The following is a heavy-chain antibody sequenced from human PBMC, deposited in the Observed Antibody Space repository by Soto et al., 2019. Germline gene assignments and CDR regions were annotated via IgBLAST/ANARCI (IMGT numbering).Heavy chain of an antibody. CDR1: GGTFKNYG. CDR2: IIPFFGTT. CDR3: ASYEMLRGYSCYGLDV. Sequence: QVQLVQSGAEVKKPGSSVRVSCKASGGTFKNYGFSWVRQAPGHGLEWMGGIIPFFGTTNYAQNFQGRATMTSVESTTTAYMELSSLRSEDRAASYCASYEMLRGYSCYGLDVWGQGTTVTVSS. D-gene: IGHD3-10*01. V-gene: IGHV1-69*01. J-gene: IGHJ6*02.